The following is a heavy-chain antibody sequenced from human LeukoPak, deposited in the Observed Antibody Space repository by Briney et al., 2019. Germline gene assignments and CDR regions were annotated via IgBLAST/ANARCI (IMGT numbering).Heavy chain of an antibody. CDR3: ARHVGSGWPYYYYYYMDV. D-gene: IGHD6-19*01. V-gene: IGHV5-51*01. J-gene: IGHJ6*03. CDR2: IYPGDSDT. Sequence: GESLKISCKGSGYSFTSYWIGWVRQMPGKGLAWMGIIYPGDSDTRYGPSFQGQVTISADKSISTAYLQWSSLKASDTAMYYCARHVGSGWPYYYYYYMDVWGKGTTVTVSS. CDR1: GYSFTSYW.